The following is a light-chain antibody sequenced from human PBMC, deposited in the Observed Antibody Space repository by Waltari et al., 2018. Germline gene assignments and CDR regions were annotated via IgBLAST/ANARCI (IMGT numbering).Light chain of an antibody. CDR2: WAS. Sequence: DVVLTQSPDPLAVSLGERSTINCKSTRSVLYSSNNKNYLAWYQPKPGQPPKLLIYWASTRESGVPDRFSGSGSGTDFTLTISSLQAEDVAVYYCQQYYSTPYTFGQGTKLEIK. CDR1: RSVLYSSNNKNY. CDR3: QQYYSTPYT. J-gene: IGKJ2*01. V-gene: IGKV4-1*01.